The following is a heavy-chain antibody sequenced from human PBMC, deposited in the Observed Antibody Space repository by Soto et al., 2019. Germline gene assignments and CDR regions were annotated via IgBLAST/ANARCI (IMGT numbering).Heavy chain of an antibody. V-gene: IGHV3-66*01. CDR1: GFTVSSNY. Sequence: EVQLVESGGGLVQPGGSLRISCAASGFTVSSNYMTWVRQAPGKGLEWVSVIFYGGSTYYADSVKGRFTISRDNSKNMLYLQMTSLRVEDTAVYYSATTGMGVTLYYYYYGMDVWGQGTTVTVSS. J-gene: IGHJ6*02. CDR2: IFYGGST. CDR3: ATTGMGVTLYYYYYGMDV. D-gene: IGHD2-15*01.